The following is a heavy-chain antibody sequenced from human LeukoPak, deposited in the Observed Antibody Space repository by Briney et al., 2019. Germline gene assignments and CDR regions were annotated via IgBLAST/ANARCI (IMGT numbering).Heavy chain of an antibody. D-gene: IGHD5-18*01. Sequence: ASVKVSCKASGYTFTSYVINWVRQATGQGLEWMGWMNPNSGNTGYAQKFQGRVTMTRNTSISTAYMELSSLRSEDTAVYYCAVVDTAMGRPFDAFDIWGQGTMVTVSS. CDR2: MNPNSGNT. V-gene: IGHV1-8*01. CDR1: GYTFTSYV. J-gene: IGHJ3*02. CDR3: AVVDTAMGRPFDAFDI.